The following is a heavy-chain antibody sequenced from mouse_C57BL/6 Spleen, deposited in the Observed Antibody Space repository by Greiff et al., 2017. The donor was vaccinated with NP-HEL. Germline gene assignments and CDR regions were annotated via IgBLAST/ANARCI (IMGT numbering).Heavy chain of an antibody. CDR1: GFTFSDYY. V-gene: IGHV5-12*01. CDR3: ARHDSSGTFDY. D-gene: IGHD3-2*02. Sequence: EVKLMESGGGLVQPGGSLKLSCAASGFTFSDYYMYWVRQTPEKRLEWVAYISNGGGNTYYPDTVKGRFTISRDNAKNTLYLQMSRLKSEDTAMYYCARHDSSGTFDYWGQGTTLTVSS. CDR2: ISNGGGNT. J-gene: IGHJ2*01.